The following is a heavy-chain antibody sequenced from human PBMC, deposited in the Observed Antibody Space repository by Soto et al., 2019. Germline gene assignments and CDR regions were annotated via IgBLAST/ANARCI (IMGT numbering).Heavy chain of an antibody. V-gene: IGHV3-48*02. Sequence: VESGGALVSPGGSLRLSCVASGFSFSDHSMHWVRRAPGKGLQWISYISNTGATTYYADSVKGRFTVSRDNAKNALFLQMNSLRDDDTATYYCARLPKGSLVTAWGQGARVTVSS. CDR1: GFSFSDHS. J-gene: IGHJ4*02. CDR3: ARLPKGSLVTA. CDR2: ISNTGATT. D-gene: IGHD2-21*02.